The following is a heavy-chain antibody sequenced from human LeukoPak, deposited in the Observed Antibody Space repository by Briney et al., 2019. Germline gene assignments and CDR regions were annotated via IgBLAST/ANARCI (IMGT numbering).Heavy chain of an antibody. CDR3: ARRQGCSSTSCPPDY. Sequence: GESLKISCRGSGYSFTTYWIGWVRQMPGKGLGWMGIIYPGDSDTRYTPSFQGQVTMSAGKSINTAYLQWSSLKASDTAMYYCARRQGCSSTSCPPDYWGQGTLVTVSP. V-gene: IGHV5-51*01. J-gene: IGHJ4*02. D-gene: IGHD2-2*01. CDR1: GYSFTTYW. CDR2: IYPGDSDT.